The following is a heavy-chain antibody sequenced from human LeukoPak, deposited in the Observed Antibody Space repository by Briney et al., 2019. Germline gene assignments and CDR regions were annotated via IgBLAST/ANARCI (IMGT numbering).Heavy chain of an antibody. V-gene: IGHV1-69*13. CDR3: ARAGPTRPYSSSLEAYFDY. D-gene: IGHD6-13*01. J-gene: IGHJ4*02. CDR2: IIPIFGTA. Sequence: SVKVSCKASGGTFSSYAISWVRQAPGQGLEWMGGIIPIFGTANYAQKFQGRVTITADESTSTAYMELSSLRSEDTAVYYCARAGPTRPYSSSLEAYFDYWGQGTLVTVSS. CDR1: GGTFSSYA.